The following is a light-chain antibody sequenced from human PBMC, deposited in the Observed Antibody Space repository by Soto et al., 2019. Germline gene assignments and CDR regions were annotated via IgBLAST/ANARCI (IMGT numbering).Light chain of an antibody. Sequence: DIQMTQSPSSLSASVGDRVTITCRASQGISNYLAWYQQKPGKVPKLLIYAASTLQSGVPSRFSGSGSGTDFTLTISSLQPEDVATYYCQKYTSAPIFTFGPGTKVDVK. CDR2: AAS. CDR3: QKYTSAPIFT. V-gene: IGKV1-27*01. J-gene: IGKJ3*01. CDR1: QGISNY.